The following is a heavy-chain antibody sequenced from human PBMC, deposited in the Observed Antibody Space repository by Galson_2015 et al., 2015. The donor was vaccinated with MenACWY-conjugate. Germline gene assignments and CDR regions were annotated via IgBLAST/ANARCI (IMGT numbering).Heavy chain of an antibody. D-gene: IGHD2/OR15-2a*01. CDR1: GDSVSSSSAA. J-gene: IGHJ4*02. Sequence: CAISGDSVSSSSAAWNWIRQSPSRGLEWLGRTYYRSKWYNDFAASVRGRIIITPDTSKNVISLQLNSVTPEDTAVYYCAREAMYSTNFYAIDYWGQGTLVTVSS. CDR2: TYYRSKWYN. V-gene: IGHV6-1*01. CDR3: AREAMYSTNFYAIDY.